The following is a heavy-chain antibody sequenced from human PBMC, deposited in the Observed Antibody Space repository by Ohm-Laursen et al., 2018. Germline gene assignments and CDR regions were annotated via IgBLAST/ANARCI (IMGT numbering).Heavy chain of an antibody. CDR3: AKEGSGSYNH. Sequence: GSLRLSCAASGFTFSSYDMNWVRQAPGKGLEWVSYISSSGSTIYYADSVKGRFTISRDNSKNTLYLQMNSLRAEDTAVYYCAKEGSGSYNHWGQGTLVTVSS. V-gene: IGHV3-48*03. D-gene: IGHD3-10*01. CDR2: ISSSGSTI. CDR1: GFTFSSYD. J-gene: IGHJ5*02.